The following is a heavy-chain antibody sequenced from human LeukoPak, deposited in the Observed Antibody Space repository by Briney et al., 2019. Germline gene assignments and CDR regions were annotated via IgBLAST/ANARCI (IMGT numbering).Heavy chain of an antibody. CDR2: ISAYNGNT. J-gene: IGHJ4*02. CDR1: GYTFTSYG. Sequence: ASVKVSCKASGYTFTSYGISWVRQAPGQGLEWMGWISAYNGNTNYAQKVQGRVTMTTDTSTSTAYMELRSLRSDDTAGYYFARDSSTRYPGEYWGQGTLVTVSS. V-gene: IGHV1-18*01. CDR3: ARDSSTRYPGEY. D-gene: IGHD6-13*01.